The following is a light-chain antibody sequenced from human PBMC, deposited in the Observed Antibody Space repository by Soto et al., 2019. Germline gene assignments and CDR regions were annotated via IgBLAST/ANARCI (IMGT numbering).Light chain of an antibody. J-gene: IGKJ5*01. V-gene: IGKV1-5*01. CDR1: QSISSW. CDR2: DAS. Sequence: IHMTHSPSTLSSSVLYIFTITCLASQSISSWLAWYQQKPGKAPKLLIYDASSLESGVPSRFSGSGSGTDFTLTISSLQPEDFATYYCQQFNNYPRTFGQGTRLEI. CDR3: QQFNNYPRT.